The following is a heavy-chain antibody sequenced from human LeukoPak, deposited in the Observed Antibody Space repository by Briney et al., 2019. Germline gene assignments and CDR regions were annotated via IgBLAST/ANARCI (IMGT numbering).Heavy chain of an antibody. J-gene: IGHJ3*02. Sequence: ASVKVSCKAPGYTFTGYYMHWVRQAPGQGLEWMGRINPNSGGTNYAQKFQGRVTMARDTSISTAYMELSRLRSDDTAVYYCAGGSGWYKDAFDIWGQGTMVTVSS. CDR1: GYTFTGYY. V-gene: IGHV1-2*06. D-gene: IGHD6-19*01. CDR2: INPNSGGT. CDR3: AGGSGWYKDAFDI.